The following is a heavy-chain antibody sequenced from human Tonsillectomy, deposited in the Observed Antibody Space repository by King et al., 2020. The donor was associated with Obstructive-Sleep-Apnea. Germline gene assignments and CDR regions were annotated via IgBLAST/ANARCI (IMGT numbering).Heavy chain of an antibody. J-gene: IGHJ5*02. Sequence: VQLVESGGDLVQPGGSLGLSCAASGFTFSGYGMSWVRQAPGKGLEWVSAISGNGGSTYYADSVKGRFTISRDNSKNTLYLQMNNLRADDTAVYYCAKNTYYDFWSERNGFDPWGQGTLVTVSS. CDR2: ISGNGGST. V-gene: IGHV3-23*04. D-gene: IGHD3-3*01. CDR3: AKNTYYDFWSERNGFDP. CDR1: GFTFSGYG.